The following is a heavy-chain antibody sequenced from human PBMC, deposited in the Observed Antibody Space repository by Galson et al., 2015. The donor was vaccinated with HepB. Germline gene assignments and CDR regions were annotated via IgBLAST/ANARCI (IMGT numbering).Heavy chain of an antibody. D-gene: IGHD3-9*01. CDR3: ARAYDILTAFDY. J-gene: IGHJ4*02. Sequence: SLRLSCAASGFIVSNYAMSWVRQAPGKGLEWVSTSSDGGATTSYADSVRGRFTISRGNSKSTLYLQMNGLRAEDTAIYYCARAYDILTAFDYWGQGTLVTVSS. V-gene: IGHV3-23*01. CDR2: SSDGGATT. CDR1: GFIVSNYA.